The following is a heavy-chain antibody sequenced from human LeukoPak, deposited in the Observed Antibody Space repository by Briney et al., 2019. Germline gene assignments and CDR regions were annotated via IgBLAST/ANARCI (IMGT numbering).Heavy chain of an antibody. Sequence: GGSLRLSCAASGFTLSTCGMHWVRQAPGKGLEWVAMISHDGNSKQYADFAKGRFTISRDNSKNTLYLEMNSLRTEDTAVYHCAKDLYDNDWYNYFDPWGQGALVTVSS. CDR3: AKDLYDNDWYNYFDP. J-gene: IGHJ5*02. CDR1: GFTLSTCG. V-gene: IGHV3-30*18. D-gene: IGHD5-24*01. CDR2: ISHDGNSK.